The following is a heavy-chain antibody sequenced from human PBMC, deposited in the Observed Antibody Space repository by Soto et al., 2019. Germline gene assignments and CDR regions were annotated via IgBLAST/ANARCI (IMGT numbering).Heavy chain of an antibody. J-gene: IGHJ4*02. V-gene: IGHV1-18*01. CDR3: ARDRGGGGSIDY. CDR1: GYTFSSYG. D-gene: IGHD5-12*01. Sequence: QVQLVQSGAEVKKPGASVKVSCKASGYTFSSYGFSWVRQAPGQGLEWMGWISAYNGNTNYAQKVQGRVTMTTDTATSTADMELRSLRSDDAAGYYCARDRGGGGSIDYWGQGTLVTVSS. CDR2: ISAYNGNT.